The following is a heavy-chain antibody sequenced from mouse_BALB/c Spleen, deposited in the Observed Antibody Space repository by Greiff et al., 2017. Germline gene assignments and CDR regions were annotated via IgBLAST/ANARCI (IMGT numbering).Heavy chain of an antibody. CDR2: ISSGGSYT. D-gene: IGHD2-4*01. CDR3: ARQIYYDPFAY. J-gene: IGHJ3*01. Sequence: VQLVESGGDLVKPGGSLKLSCAASGFTFSSYGMSWVRQTPDKRLEWVATISSGGSYTYYPDSVKGRFTISRDNAKNTLYLQMSSLKSEDTAMYYCARQIYYDPFAYWGQGTLVTVSA. V-gene: IGHV5-6*01. CDR1: GFTFSSYG.